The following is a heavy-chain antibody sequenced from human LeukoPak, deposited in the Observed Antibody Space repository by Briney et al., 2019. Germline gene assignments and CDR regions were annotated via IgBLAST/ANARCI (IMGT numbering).Heavy chain of an antibody. V-gene: IGHV3-48*01. J-gene: IGHJ4*02. CDR3: AKGQQGFDY. D-gene: IGHD1-1*01. CDR1: GFTFSSYS. CDR2: ISSSSSTI. Sequence: GGSLRLSCAASGFTFSSYSMNWVRQAPGKGLEWVSYISSSSSTIYYADSVKGRFTISRDNSKNTLYLQMNSLRADDTAVYYCAKGQQGFDYWGQGTLVTVSS.